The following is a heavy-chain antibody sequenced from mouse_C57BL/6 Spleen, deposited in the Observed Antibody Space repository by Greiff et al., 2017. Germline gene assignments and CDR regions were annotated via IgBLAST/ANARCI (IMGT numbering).Heavy chain of an antibody. J-gene: IGHJ2*01. V-gene: IGHV1-59*01. CDR3: ARGQATWRYFDY. D-gene: IGHD3-2*02. CDR2: IDPSDSYT. CDR1: GYTFTSYW. Sequence: QVHVKQPGAELVRPGTSVKLSCKASGYTFTSYWMHWVKQRPGQGLEWIGVIDPSDSYTNYNQKFKGKATLTVDTSSSTAYMQLSSLTSEDSAVYYCARGQATWRYFDYWGQGTTLTVSS.